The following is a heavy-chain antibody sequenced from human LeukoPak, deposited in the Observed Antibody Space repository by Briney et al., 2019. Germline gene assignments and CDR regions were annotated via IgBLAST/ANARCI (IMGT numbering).Heavy chain of an antibody. CDR3: ARVAGGKVGATY. CDR2: ISSSSSYI. CDR1: GFTFSSYS. V-gene: IGHV3-21*01. D-gene: IGHD1-26*01. Sequence: GGSLRLSCAASGFTFSSYSMNWVRQAPGKGLEWVSSISSSSSYIYYADSVKGRFPISRDNAKNSLYLQMNSLRAEDTAVYYCARVAGGKVGATYWGQGTLVTVSS. J-gene: IGHJ4*02.